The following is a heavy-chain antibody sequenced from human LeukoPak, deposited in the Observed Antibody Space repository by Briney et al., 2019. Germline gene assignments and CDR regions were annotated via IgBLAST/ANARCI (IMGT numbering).Heavy chain of an antibody. CDR3: ARETSVGTRGGLWGSYRLKWFDP. Sequence: PGGSLRLSCAASGFTFSDHYMHWVRQAPGKGLEWVGRTRNKANSYTTEYAASVKGRFSISRDDSKNSLYLQMNSLRAEDTAVYYCARETSVGTRGGLWGSYRLKWFDPWGQGTPVTVSS. CDR2: TRNKANSYTT. D-gene: IGHD3-16*02. J-gene: IGHJ5*02. V-gene: IGHV3-72*01. CDR1: GFTFSDHY.